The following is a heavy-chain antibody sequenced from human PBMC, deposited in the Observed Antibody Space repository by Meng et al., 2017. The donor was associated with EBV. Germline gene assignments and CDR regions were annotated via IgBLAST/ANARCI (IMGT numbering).Heavy chain of an antibody. CDR1: GGYLSSSNW. J-gene: IGHJ4*02. D-gene: IGHD1-1*01. V-gene: IGHV4-4*02. CDR2: IYHSGST. Sequence: VPLEESGAGLVEPSGDLYLHVAGPGGYLSSSNWWRWVRQHPGKGLEWIGEIYHSGSTNYNPSLKSRVTISVDKSKNQFSLKLSSVTAADTAVYYCVGTRTGTPDYWGQGTLVTVSS. CDR3: VGTRTGTPDY.